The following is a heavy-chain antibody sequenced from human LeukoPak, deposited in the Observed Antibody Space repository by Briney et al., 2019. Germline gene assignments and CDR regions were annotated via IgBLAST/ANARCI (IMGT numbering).Heavy chain of an antibody. CDR1: GGSISSYY. J-gene: IGHJ4*02. Sequence: PSETLSLTCTVSGGSISSYYWSWIRQPAGKGLEWIGRIYTSGSTNYNPSLKSRVTMSVDTSKNQFSLKLSSVTAADTAVYYCARDSPTYYYDSSGYPKPPLDYWGQGTLVTVSS. V-gene: IGHV4-4*07. CDR3: ARDSPTYYYDSSGYPKPPLDY. D-gene: IGHD3-22*01. CDR2: IYTSGST.